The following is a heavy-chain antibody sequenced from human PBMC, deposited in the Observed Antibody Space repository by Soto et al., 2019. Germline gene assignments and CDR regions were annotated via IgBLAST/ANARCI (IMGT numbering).Heavy chain of an antibody. CDR3: ARRERAAGTDWWFDP. V-gene: IGHV4-30-4*08. D-gene: IGHD6-13*01. CDR2: IFYSGRT. J-gene: IGHJ5*02. Sequence: SETLSLTCTVSGDSITSGVNHWSWIRQLPGKGLEWIGYIFYSGRTYYNPSLKSRVTISVDTSKNQFSLKLSSVTAADTAVYYCARRERAAGTDWWFDPWGQGTLVTVSS. CDR1: GDSITSGVNH.